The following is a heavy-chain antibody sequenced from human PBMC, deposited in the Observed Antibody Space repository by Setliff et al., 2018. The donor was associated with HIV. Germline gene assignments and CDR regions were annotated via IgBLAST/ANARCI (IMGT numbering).Heavy chain of an antibody. V-gene: IGHV4-61*09. CDR2: TDTSGRT. D-gene: IGHD3-3*01. J-gene: IGHJ5*02. Sequence: SETLSLTCTVSGDSISSGGYYWSWIRQPAGKGLEWIAHTDTSGRTDYNPSLKSRVTISADTSKNRFSLTLSSVTAADTAVYFCAREDMSHWSGFLYESSWFDTWGRGILVTVSS. CDR1: GDSISSGGYY. CDR3: AREDMSHWSGFLYESSWFDT.